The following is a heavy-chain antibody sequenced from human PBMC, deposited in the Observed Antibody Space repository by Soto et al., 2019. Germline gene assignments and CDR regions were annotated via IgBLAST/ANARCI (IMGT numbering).Heavy chain of an antibody. Sequence: EVQLLESGGGLVQPGGSLRLSCAASGFTFSSYAMSWVRQAPGKGLEWVSAISGSGGSTYYADSVKGRFTISRDNTKNTLYVQMSSQGAEDAAVDYCAKGGANYNWNYHSPFGYWGQGTLVTVSS. CDR3: AKGGANYNWNYHSPFGY. J-gene: IGHJ4*02. CDR2: ISGSGGST. D-gene: IGHD1-7*01. CDR1: GFTFSSYA. V-gene: IGHV3-23*01.